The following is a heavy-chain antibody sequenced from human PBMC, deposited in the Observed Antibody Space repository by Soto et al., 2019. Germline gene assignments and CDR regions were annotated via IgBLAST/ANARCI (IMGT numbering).Heavy chain of an antibody. CDR2: IYYSGST. CDR1: GGSISSGGYY. Sequence: PSETLSLTCTVSGGSISSGGYYWSWIRQHPGKGLEWIGYIYYSGSTYYNPSLKSRVTISVDTSKNQFSLKLSSVTAADTAVYYCARGYYYDSSGYYPNPFDYWGQGTLVTVSS. V-gene: IGHV4-31*03. CDR3: ARGYYYDSSGYYPNPFDY. J-gene: IGHJ4*02. D-gene: IGHD3-22*01.